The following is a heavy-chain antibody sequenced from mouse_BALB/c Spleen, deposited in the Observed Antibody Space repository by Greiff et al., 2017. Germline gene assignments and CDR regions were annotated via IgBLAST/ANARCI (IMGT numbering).Heavy chain of an antibody. CDR2: IDPYNGGT. CDR3: AREEDYDYDGYYYAMDY. CDR1: GYAFTSYN. Sequence: EVKLVESGPELVKPGASVKVSCKASGYAFTSYNMYWVKQSHGKSLEWIGYIDPYNGGTSYNQKFKGKATLTVDKSSSTAYMHLNSLTSEDSAVYYCAREEDYDYDGYYYAMDYWGQGTSVTVSS. D-gene: IGHD2-4*01. J-gene: IGHJ4*01. V-gene: IGHV1S135*01.